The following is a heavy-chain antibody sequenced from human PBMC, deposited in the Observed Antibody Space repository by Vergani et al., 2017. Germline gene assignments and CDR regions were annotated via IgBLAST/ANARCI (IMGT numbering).Heavy chain of an antibody. CDR2: IIPILGIA. J-gene: IGHJ4*02. V-gene: IGHV1-69*04. CDR3: AGDGSSSYADLDY. CDR1: GGTFSSYA. D-gene: IGHD6-13*01. Sequence: QVQLVQSGAEVKKPGSSVKVSCKASGGTFSSYAISWVRQAPGQGLEWMGRIIPILGIANYAQKFQGRVTSTADKSTSPAYMELSSLRSEDTAVYYCAGDGSSSYADLDYWGQGTLVTVSS.